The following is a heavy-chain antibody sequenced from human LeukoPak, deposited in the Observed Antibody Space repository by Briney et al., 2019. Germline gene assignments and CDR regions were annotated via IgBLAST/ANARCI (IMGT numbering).Heavy chain of an antibody. V-gene: IGHV4-39*07. CDR3: ARGGFREFDS. D-gene: IGHD3-10*01. CDR2: IYYSGST. CDR1: GGSISGSSYY. Sequence: SETLSLTCTVSGGSISGSSYYWGWIRRPPGKGLEWIGSIYYSGSTNYNPSLKSRVTISVDTSKNQFSLKLSSATAADTAVYYCARGGFREFDSWGQGTLVIVSS. J-gene: IGHJ4*02.